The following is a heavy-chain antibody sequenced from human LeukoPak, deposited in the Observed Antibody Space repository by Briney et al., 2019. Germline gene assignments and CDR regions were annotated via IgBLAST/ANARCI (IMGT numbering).Heavy chain of an antibody. J-gene: IGHJ4*02. CDR3: ARGGGNFDRSGYYEYYFDY. V-gene: IGHV3-7*03. CDR2: IKKDGSEK. D-gene: IGHD3-22*01. CDR1: GFTFSSYW. Sequence: GGSLRLSCAASGFTFSSYWMSWVRQAPGKGLEWVANIKKDGSEKYYVDSVKGRFTISRDNAKKSLYLQMNSLRAEDTAVYYCARGGGNFDRSGYYEYYFDYWAREPWSPSPQ.